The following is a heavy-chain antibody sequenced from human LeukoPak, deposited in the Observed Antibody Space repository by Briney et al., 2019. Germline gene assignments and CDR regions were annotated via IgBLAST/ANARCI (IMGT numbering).Heavy chain of an antibody. CDR1: GFTVSSNY. CDR2: IYSGGST. J-gene: IGHJ6*02. Sequence: GGSLRLSCAASGFTVSSNYMSWVRQAPGKGLEWVSVIYSGGSTYYADSVTCRFTISRDNSNNTRYLQMNSLRAEDTTVYYCARPLGSQGGGNSYSSNYYYGMDVWGQGTTVTVSS. D-gene: IGHD4-23*01. CDR3: ARPLGSQGGGNSYSSNYYYGMDV. V-gene: IGHV3-66*01.